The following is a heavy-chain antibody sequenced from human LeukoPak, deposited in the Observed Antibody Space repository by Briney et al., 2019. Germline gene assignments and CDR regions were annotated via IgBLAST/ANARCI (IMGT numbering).Heavy chain of an antibody. Sequence: PGGSLRLSCAASGFTVSRNYMSWVRQAPGKRLEWVSIIYSDGRTYYADFVKGRFTISRDNSKNTMYLQMNSLRAEDTAVYYCASGGGYSSAWHSSDYWGQGTLVTVSS. CDR1: GFTVSRNY. CDR2: IYSDGRT. V-gene: IGHV3-53*01. D-gene: IGHD6-19*01. CDR3: ASGGGYSSAWHSSDY. J-gene: IGHJ4*02.